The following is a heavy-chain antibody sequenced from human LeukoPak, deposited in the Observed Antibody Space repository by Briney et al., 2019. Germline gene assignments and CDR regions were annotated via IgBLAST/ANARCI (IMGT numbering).Heavy chain of an antibody. CDR1: GYTFSNYD. CDR2: MNPNNRNT. Sequence: GASVKVSCKASGYTFSNYDINWVRQATGQGLEWMGWMNPNNRNTGYAQKFQGRVTMTRNTSISTAYMELNSLRSEDTAVYYCARAPAAPGFDYWGQGTLVTVSS. J-gene: IGHJ4*02. D-gene: IGHD2-15*01. CDR3: ARAPAAPGFDY. V-gene: IGHV1-8*01.